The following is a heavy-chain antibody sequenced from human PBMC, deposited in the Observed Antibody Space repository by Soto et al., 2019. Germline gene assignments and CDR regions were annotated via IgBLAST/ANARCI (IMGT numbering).Heavy chain of an antibody. J-gene: IGHJ3*02. CDR3: AKSQWGNVFDI. Sequence: EVQLLESGGGLVQPGGSLRLSCAASGFAFNTYDMTWVRQAPGKGLEWVSTISKSGGTPYYADSVRGRFTISRDNSKNTLHLQMNSLRAEDTALYYCAKSQWGNVFDIWGQGTMLTVSS. D-gene: IGHD3-16*01. V-gene: IGHV3-23*01. CDR2: ISKSGGTP. CDR1: GFAFNTYD.